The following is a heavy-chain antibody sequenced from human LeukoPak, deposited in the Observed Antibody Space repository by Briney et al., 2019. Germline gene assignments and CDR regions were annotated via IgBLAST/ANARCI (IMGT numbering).Heavy chain of an antibody. CDR1: GFTLRSHW. D-gene: IGHD5-12*01. J-gene: IGHJ4*02. V-gene: IGHV3-74*01. Sequence: GGSLRLSCAASGFTLRSHWMHWVRQAPGKGLVWVSRINYDGSSTTYADSVKGRFAISRDNAKNTLFLQMNSLRVEDTAMYYCARESPGGYDNFDNWGQGALVTVS. CDR2: INYDGSST. CDR3: ARESPGGYDNFDN.